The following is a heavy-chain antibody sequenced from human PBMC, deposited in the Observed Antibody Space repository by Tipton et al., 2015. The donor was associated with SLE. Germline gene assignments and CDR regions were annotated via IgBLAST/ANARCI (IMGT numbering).Heavy chain of an antibody. CDR2: TYPSGSS. Sequence: TLSLTCTVSGVFISSYYWSRIRKPPGKGLEWIGYTYPSGSSYYNPSLKSRVTISVDTSMSQFALKLDSATAADPAVYFCASGQIGRSIAAAGYYFDYWGQGTLVTVSS. D-gene: IGHD6-13*01. J-gene: IGHJ4*02. CDR1: GVFISSYY. V-gene: IGHV4-4*08. CDR3: ASGQIGRSIAAAGYYFDY.